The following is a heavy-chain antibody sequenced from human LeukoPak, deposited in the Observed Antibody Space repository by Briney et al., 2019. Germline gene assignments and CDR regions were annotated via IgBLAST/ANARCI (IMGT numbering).Heavy chain of an antibody. D-gene: IGHD2-2*01. V-gene: IGHV3-33*08. J-gene: IGHJ6*02. CDR2: IWYDGSNK. CDR3: ARDECSSTSCYFYYYYGMDV. CDR1: GFTFSSYG. Sequence: GGSLRLSCAASGFTFSSYGMHWVRQAPGKGLEWVAVIWYDGSNKYYADSVKGRFTISRDNSKNTLYLQMNSLRAEDTAVYYCARDECSSTSCYFYYYYGMDVWGQGTTVTVSS.